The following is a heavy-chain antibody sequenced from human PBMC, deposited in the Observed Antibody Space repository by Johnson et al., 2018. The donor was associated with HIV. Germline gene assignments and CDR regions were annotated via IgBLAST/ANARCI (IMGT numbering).Heavy chain of an antibody. Sequence: EIQLVESGGGLVQPGGSLRLSCAASGFTFSSYWMSWVRQAPGKGLEWVANIKQDGSNKYYADSVKGRFTISRDNSKNTLYLQMNSLRAEDTAVYYCAKDTIAGVKGDSLIWGQGTMVTVSS. D-gene: IGHD3-9*01. J-gene: IGHJ3*02. CDR1: GFTFSSYW. CDR2: IKQDGSNK. CDR3: AKDTIAGVKGDSLI. V-gene: IGHV3-7*01.